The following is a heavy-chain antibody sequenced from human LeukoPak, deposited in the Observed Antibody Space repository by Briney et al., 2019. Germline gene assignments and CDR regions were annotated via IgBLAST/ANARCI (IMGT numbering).Heavy chain of an antibody. Sequence: GGSLRLSCAASGFTFSSYWMHWVRQAPGKGLVWVSRINSDGSSTSYADSVKGRFTISRDNSKNTLYLQMNSLRAEDTAVYYCASRGSLPYNWFDPWGRGTLVTVSS. CDR1: GFTFSSYW. CDR3: ASRGSLPYNWFDP. CDR2: INSDGSST. J-gene: IGHJ5*02. V-gene: IGHV3-74*01. D-gene: IGHD2-15*01.